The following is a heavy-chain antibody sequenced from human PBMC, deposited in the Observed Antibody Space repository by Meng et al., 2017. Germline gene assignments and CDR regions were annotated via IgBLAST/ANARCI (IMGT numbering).Heavy chain of an antibody. CDR2: IIPIFGTA. CDR1: GYTFPCYY. J-gene: IGHJ6*02. CDR3: ARSIGWFGELGNYYYYYGMDV. V-gene: IGHV1-69*06. Sequence: SSVTVSFKASGYTFPCYYMHWVRQSPGQGLEWMGGIIPIFGTANYAQKFQGRVTITADKSTSTAYMELSSLRSEDTAVYYCARSIGWFGELGNYYYYYGMDVWGQGTTVTVSS. D-gene: IGHD3-10*01.